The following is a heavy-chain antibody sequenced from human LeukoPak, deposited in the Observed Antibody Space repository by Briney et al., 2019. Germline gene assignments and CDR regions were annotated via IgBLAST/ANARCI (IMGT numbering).Heavy chain of an antibody. CDR3: GRGDVYGYRVFDY. CDR2: ISWNSGSI. CDR1: GFTFDDYA. Sequence: GRSLRLSCAASGFTFDDYAMHWVRQAPGKGLEWVSGISWNSGSIGYADSVKGRFTISRDNAKNSLYLQMNSLRAEDTALYYCGRGDVYGYRVFDYWGQGTLVTVSS. V-gene: IGHV3-9*01. D-gene: IGHD5-18*01. J-gene: IGHJ4*02.